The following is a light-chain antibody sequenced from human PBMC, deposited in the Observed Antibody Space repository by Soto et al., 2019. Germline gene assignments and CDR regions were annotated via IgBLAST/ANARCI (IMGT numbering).Light chain of an antibody. CDR2: GAS. V-gene: IGKV3-15*01. CDR1: HSVISN. CDR3: QQYNNWPPWT. Sequence: EIVMTQSPATLSVSPVALAILFCISIHSVISNLAWYQQKPGQAPRLLIYGASTRATGIPARFSGSGSGTEFTRTIRSLQSEDFAVYYCQQYNNWPPWTCGQGTKGDIK. J-gene: IGKJ1*01.